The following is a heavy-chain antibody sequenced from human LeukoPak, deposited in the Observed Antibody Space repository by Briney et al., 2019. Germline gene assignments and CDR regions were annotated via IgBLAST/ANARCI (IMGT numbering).Heavy chain of an antibody. Sequence: SETLSLTCTVSGGSISSSNYYWGWIRQPPGKGLEWIGSMYYSGNTDYNPSLKSRVTVSVDTSKNQFSLKVNSVTAADTAVYYCARSLGWASSRYPFDGWGQGTLVTVSS. D-gene: IGHD3-16*02. CDR1: GGSISSSNYY. CDR3: ARSLGWASSRYPFDG. CDR2: MYYSGNT. J-gene: IGHJ4*02. V-gene: IGHV4-39*01.